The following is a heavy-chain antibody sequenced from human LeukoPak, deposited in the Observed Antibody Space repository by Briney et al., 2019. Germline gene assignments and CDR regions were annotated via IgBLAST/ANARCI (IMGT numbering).Heavy chain of an antibody. CDR1: GYSFGRYW. V-gene: IGHV5-51*01. CDR3: ARRSFGQETSADYFDH. Sequence: GESLKISCQASGYSFGRYWIGWVRQTPGKGLEWMGIVYGDDSDTKYSPSFEGQVIFSADKSTNTAFSEWGSLKASDTAIYYCARRSFGQETSADYFDHWGQGTPVTVSS. CDR2: VYGDDSDT. J-gene: IGHJ4*02. D-gene: IGHD2-2*01.